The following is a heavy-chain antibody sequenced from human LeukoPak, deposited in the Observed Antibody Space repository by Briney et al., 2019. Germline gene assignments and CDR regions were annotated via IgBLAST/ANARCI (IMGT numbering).Heavy chain of an antibody. V-gene: IGHV1-69*05. CDR1: GGTFSSYA. J-gene: IGHJ4*02. CDR3: ARAGVGPMGFFDY. Sequence: SVKVSCKASGGTFSSYAISWVRQAPGQGLEWMGGIIPIFGTANYAQKFQGRVTITTDESTSTAYMELSSLRSEDTAVYYCARAGVGPMGFFDYWGQGTLVAVSS. D-gene: IGHD3-10*01. CDR2: IIPIFGTA.